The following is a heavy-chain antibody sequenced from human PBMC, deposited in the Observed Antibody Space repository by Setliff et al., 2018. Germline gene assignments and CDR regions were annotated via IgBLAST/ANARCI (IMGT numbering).Heavy chain of an antibody. CDR3: ARDSYCGGDCYGAGWFDP. D-gene: IGHD2-21*02. Sequence: GASVKVSCKASGGTFSSYAISWVRQAPGQGLEWMGGIIPILGIANYAQKFQGRVTITADKSTSTAYMELSSLRSEDPAVYYCARDSYCGGDCYGAGWFDPWGQGTLVTVSS. J-gene: IGHJ5*02. V-gene: IGHV1-69*10. CDR1: GGTFSSYA. CDR2: IIPILGIA.